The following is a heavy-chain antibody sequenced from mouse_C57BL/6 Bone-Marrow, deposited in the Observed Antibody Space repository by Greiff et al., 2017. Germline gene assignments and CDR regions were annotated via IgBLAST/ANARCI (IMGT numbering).Heavy chain of an antibody. J-gene: IGHJ2*01. Sequence: VQLQESGAELVRPGASVKLSCKASGYTFPDYYINWVKQRPGQGLEWIARIYPGSGNTYYNEKFKGKATLTAEKSSSTAYMQLSSLTSEDSAVYFCARGSRLDYWGQGTTLTVSS. D-gene: IGHD1-1*01. V-gene: IGHV1-76*01. CDR1: GYTFPDYY. CDR3: ARGSRLDY. CDR2: IYPGSGNT.